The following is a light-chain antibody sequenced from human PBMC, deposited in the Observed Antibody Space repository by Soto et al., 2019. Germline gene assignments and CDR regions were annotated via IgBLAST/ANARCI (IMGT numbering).Light chain of an antibody. CDR2: GAS. Sequence: DIQMTQSPSSLSASVGDRVTITCRASQDISNYLAWYQQKPGKVPKLLIYGASTLQSGVPLRFRGSGSGTDFTLTISSLQPEDVAVYYCQQYNNWPLITFGQGTRLEIK. CDR1: QDISNY. CDR3: QQYNNWPLIT. V-gene: IGKV1-27*01. J-gene: IGKJ5*01.